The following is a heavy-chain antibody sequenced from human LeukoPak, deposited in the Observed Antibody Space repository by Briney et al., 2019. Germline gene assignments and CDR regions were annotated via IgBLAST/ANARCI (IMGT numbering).Heavy chain of an antibody. V-gene: IGHV1-46*01. D-gene: IGHD2-21*01. CDR1: GYTFINYY. Sequence: ASVKVSCKASGYTFINYYTHWVRQAPGQGLEWMGRINPSGDSVNYAQKFQDRVTTTRDTSTNTVYLELSSLRSDDTAVYYCARTMADGGANHWGQGTLVTVSS. J-gene: IGHJ5*02. CDR3: ARTMADGGANH. CDR2: INPSGDSV.